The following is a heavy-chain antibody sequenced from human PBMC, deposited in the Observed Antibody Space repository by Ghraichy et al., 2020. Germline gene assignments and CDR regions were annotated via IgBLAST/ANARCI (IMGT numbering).Heavy chain of an antibody. CDR2: ISAYNGNT. CDR3: ARSDLPGSSRRDYYYYGMDV. Sequence: ASVKVSCKASGYTFTSYGISWVRQAPGQGLEWMGWISAYNGNTNYAQKLQGRVTMTTDTSTSTAYMELRSLRSDDTAVYYCARSDLPGSSRRDYYYYGMDVWGQETTVTVSS. V-gene: IGHV1-18*01. D-gene: IGHD3-10*01. J-gene: IGHJ6*02. CDR1: GYTFTSYG.